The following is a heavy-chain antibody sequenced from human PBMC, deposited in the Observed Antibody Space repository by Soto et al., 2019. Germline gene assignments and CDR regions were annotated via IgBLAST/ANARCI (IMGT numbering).Heavy chain of an antibody. V-gene: IGHV1-18*01. CDR3: ASHIVVVTANYYYYYGMDV. CDR2: ISAYNGNT. CDR1: GYTFTSYG. Sequence: ASVKVSCKASGYTFTSYGISWVRQAPGQGLEWMGWISAYNGNTNYAQKLQGRVTMTTDTSTSTAYMELRSLRSDDTAVYYFASHIVVVTANYYYYYGMDVWGQGTTVTVSS. J-gene: IGHJ6*02. D-gene: IGHD2-21*02.